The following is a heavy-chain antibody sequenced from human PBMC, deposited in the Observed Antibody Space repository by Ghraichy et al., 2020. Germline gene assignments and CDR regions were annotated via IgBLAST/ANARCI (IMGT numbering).Heavy chain of an antibody. CDR3: TRATGYYGSGSYYTFDY. Sequence: GGSLRLSCTASGFTFGDYAMSWFRQAPGKGLEWVGFIRSKAYGGTTEYAASVKGRFTISRDDSKSIAYLQMNSLKTEETAVYYCTRATGYYGSGSYYTFDYWGQGTLVTVSS. CDR2: IRSKAYGGTT. CDR1: GFTFGDYA. V-gene: IGHV3-49*03. D-gene: IGHD3-10*01. J-gene: IGHJ4*02.